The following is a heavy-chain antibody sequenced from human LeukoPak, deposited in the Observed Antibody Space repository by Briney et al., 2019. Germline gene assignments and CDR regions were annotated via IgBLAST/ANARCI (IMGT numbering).Heavy chain of an antibody. Sequence: SETLSLTCTVSGGSISSYYWSWIRQPPGKGLEWIGYIYYSGSTNYNPSPKSRVTISVDTSKNQFSLKLSSVTAADTAVYYCARHGADGDYYDSSGFQEFDYWGQGTLVTVSS. CDR3: ARHGADGDYYDSSGFQEFDY. J-gene: IGHJ4*02. D-gene: IGHD3-22*01. CDR2: IYYSGST. V-gene: IGHV4-59*08. CDR1: GGSISSYY.